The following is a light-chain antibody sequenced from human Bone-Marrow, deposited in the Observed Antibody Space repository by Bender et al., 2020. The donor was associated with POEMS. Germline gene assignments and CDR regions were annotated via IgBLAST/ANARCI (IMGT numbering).Light chain of an antibody. CDR2: DDS. CDR3: AAWDDILNGLV. J-gene: IGLJ2*01. Sequence: SYVLTQPPSVSVAPGQTASLTCGGSSVGTEGVHWYRQRPGQAPVLVVYDDSDRPSGIPERFSGSKSGTSASLDISGLQSEDEAEYFCAAWDDILNGLVFGGGTKLTVL. V-gene: IGLV3-21*02. CDR1: SVGTEG.